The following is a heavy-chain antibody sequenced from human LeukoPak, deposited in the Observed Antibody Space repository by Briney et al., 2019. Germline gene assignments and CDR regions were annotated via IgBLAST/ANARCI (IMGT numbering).Heavy chain of an antibody. CDR2: IYPGDSET. V-gene: IGHV5-51*01. CDR3: ARLSTRLLDH. Sequence: GESLSISCKGSAVTFNNYWIGWVRQLPGKGLDWMGIIYPGDSETRYSPSFQGQVTMSVDKSINTAYLHWGSLKASDTAIYFCARLSTRLLDHWGQGTRVTVSS. D-gene: IGHD3-3*01. J-gene: IGHJ4*02. CDR1: AVTFNNYW.